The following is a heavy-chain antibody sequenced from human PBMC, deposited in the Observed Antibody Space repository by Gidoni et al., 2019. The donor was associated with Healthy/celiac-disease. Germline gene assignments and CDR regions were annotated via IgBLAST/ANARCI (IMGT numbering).Heavy chain of an antibody. J-gene: IGHJ3*02. CDR3: ARSPLDGDYDFIEAFDI. D-gene: IGHD4-17*01. CDR2: IRSSSSYT. CDR1: GFTFSDYY. V-gene: IGHV3-11*05. Sequence: QVQLVESGGGLVKPGGSLRRDCAASGFTFSDYYMRWIRQAPGQGLGLVSYIRSSSSYTNFADSVNGRCTISRDNAKNSLYLQMNSPRSEDTAVYYCARSPLDGDYDFIEAFDIWGQGTMVTVSS.